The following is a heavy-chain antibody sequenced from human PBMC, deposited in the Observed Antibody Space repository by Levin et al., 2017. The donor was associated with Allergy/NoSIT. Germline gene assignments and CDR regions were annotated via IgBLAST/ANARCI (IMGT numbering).Heavy chain of an antibody. V-gene: IGHV3-21*01. CDR2: ISSSSTSI. D-gene: IGHD6-19*01. CDR1: GFTFSSYS. J-gene: IGHJ5*02. CDR3: ARGNSSGWPNWFDP. Sequence: TGGSLRLSCAASGFTFSSYSMNWVRQAPGKGLEWVSCISSSSTSIYYADSVKGRFTISRDNAKNSLYLQMNSLRAEDTAVYYCARGNSSGWPNWFDPWGQGTLVTVSS.